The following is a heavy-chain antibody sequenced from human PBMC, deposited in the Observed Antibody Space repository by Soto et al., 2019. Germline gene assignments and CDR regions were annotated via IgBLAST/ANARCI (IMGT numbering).Heavy chain of an antibody. CDR1: GYDFIYSA. Sequence: ASVKVSCKASGYDFIYSAMHWVRQVPGQSLEWMGWINGGNGNTKYSQKFQGRVTLTRDTSATTGYMELRSLQYEDTAVYYCARDTVGPTKAFDVWGQGTLVNVSS. CDR3: ARDTVGPTKAFDV. J-gene: IGHJ3*01. V-gene: IGHV1-3*01. CDR2: INGGNGNT. D-gene: IGHD1-26*01.